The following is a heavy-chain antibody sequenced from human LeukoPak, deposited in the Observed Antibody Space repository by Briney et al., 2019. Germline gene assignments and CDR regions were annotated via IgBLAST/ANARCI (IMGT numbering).Heavy chain of an antibody. CDR2: IYPGDSDT. CDR3: ARQSNSYGYVFYYGMDV. V-gene: IGHV5-51*01. Sequence: GEPLKFSCKASGYSFTVYWSGWVRQMPGKGMEWMEIIYPGDSDTTYNPTFQGHVTISADKSTRTAYMKWSSLKASDTAMYYSARQSNSYGYVFYYGMDVWGQGTTVTVSS. J-gene: IGHJ6*02. CDR1: GYSFTVYW. D-gene: IGHD5-18*01.